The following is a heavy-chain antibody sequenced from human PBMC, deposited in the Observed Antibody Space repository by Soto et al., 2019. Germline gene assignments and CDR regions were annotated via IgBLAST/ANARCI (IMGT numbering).Heavy chain of an antibody. CDR3: ASAAVTGTAGLDF. CDR2: INPNSGGT. CDR1: GYTFTAYY. J-gene: IGHJ4*02. V-gene: IGHV1-2*02. D-gene: IGHD6-19*01. Sequence: ASVKVSCKTSGYTFTAYYLHWVRQAPGQGLKWMGWINPNSGGTKSAERFQGRVTMTRDTSISTAYMELSRLTSDDTAVYYCASAAVTGTAGLDFWGQGTQVTVSS.